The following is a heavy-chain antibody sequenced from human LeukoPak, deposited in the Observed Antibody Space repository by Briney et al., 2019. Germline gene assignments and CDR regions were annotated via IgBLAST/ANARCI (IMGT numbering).Heavy chain of an antibody. CDR2: IKLDSGAT. CDR3: ARDHDYGPDY. CDR1: GYTFTVHY. V-gene: IGHV1-2*02. J-gene: IGHJ4*02. D-gene: IGHD4/OR15-4a*01. Sequence: GASLKVSCKASGYTFTVHYLHWLRQAPGQGLEWMGWIKLDSGATNFAQNFQGRVTMTSDTSINTAYMELSSLTSDDAAMYYCARDHDYGPDYWGQGTLVTVSA.